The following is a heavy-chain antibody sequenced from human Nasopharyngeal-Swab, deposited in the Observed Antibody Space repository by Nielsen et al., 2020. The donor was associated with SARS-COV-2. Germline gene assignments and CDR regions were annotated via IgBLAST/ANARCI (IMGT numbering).Heavy chain of an antibody. Sequence: WIRQPPGKGLEWVSAISGSGGSTYYADSVKGRFTISRDNSKNTLYLQMNSLRAEDTAVYYCAKGIRYGDHVFDYWGQGTLVTVSS. D-gene: IGHD4-17*01. V-gene: IGHV3-23*01. J-gene: IGHJ4*02. CDR2: ISGSGGST. CDR3: AKGIRYGDHVFDY.